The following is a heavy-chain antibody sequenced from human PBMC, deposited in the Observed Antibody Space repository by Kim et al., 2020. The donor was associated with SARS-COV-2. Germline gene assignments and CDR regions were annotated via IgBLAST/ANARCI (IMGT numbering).Heavy chain of an antibody. D-gene: IGHD4-4*01. CDR1: GFTFSSYE. J-gene: IGHJ4*02. V-gene: IGHV3-48*03. CDR3: ARGPNYSPFDY. CDR2: IIGSGTTI. Sequence: GGSLRLSCAASGFTFSSYEMNWVRQAPGKGLEWVSYIIGSGTTIYYADSVRGRFTTSRDNAKNSLYLQMNSLRAEDTAVYYCARGPNYSPFDYWGQGTLV.